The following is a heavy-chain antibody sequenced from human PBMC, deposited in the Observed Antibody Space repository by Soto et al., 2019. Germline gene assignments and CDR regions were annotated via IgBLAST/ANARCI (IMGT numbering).Heavy chain of an antibody. CDR2: ISGSGGST. CDR1: GFTFSSYA. J-gene: IGHJ3*02. CDR3: AKAYYDSSGYYYGVSAFDI. Sequence: GGSLRLSCAASGFTFSSYAMSWVRQAPGKGLEWVSAISGSGGSTYYADSVKGRFTISRDNSKNTLYLQMNSLRAEDTAVYYCAKAYYDSSGYYYGVSAFDIWGQGTMVTVSS. V-gene: IGHV3-23*01. D-gene: IGHD3-22*01.